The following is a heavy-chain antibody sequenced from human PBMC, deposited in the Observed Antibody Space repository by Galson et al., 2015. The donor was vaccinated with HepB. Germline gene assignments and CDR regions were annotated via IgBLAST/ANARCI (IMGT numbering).Heavy chain of an antibody. V-gene: IGHV4-31*03. Sequence: LSLTCSVSGGSISSAGFYWNWIRHHPGKGLEWMGYIYADGSTYYNPSLNSRLSISADTSKNQFSLKLSSVTSADTAVYYCVGYGDLPWYWGQGNLVTVSS. CDR1: GGSISSAGFY. CDR2: IYADGST. D-gene: IGHD4-17*01. CDR3: VGYGDLPWY. J-gene: IGHJ4*02.